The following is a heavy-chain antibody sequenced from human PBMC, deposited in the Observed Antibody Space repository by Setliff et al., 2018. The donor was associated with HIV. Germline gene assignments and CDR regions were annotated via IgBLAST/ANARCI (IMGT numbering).Heavy chain of an antibody. CDR2: MGGSSGDT. CDR3: ANRFRTSNNWYYFDY. J-gene: IGHJ4*02. CDR1: GFTFNTYA. V-gene: IGHV3-23*01. D-gene: IGHD6-13*01. Sequence: PGGSLRLSCAASGFTFNTYAMSWVRQAPGKGLEWVSSMGGSSGDTYYADSVKGRFTISRDNTKNTLSLQMDSQGAEDTAIYYCANRFRTSNNWYYFDYWGPGTLVTVSS.